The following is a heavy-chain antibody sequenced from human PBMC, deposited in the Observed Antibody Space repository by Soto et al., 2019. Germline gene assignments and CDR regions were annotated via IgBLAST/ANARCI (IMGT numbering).Heavy chain of an antibody. Sequence: SETLSLTCTVSGGSISSSIFYWGWIRQPPGKGLEWIGSIYYSGTTYYNPSLKSRVTISVDTSKSQFSLKLNSVTAADTAVYYCARHEAYCGGNCYSAYLDYWGQGTLVTVSS. CDR2: IYYSGTT. CDR1: GGSISSSIFY. J-gene: IGHJ4*02. V-gene: IGHV4-39*01. CDR3: ARHEAYCGGNCYSAYLDY. D-gene: IGHD2-21*01.